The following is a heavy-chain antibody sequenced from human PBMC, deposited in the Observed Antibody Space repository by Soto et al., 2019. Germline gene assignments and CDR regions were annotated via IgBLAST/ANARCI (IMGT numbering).Heavy chain of an antibody. CDR3: AGGTVGDPYGMDV. D-gene: IGHD1-26*01. V-gene: IGHV3-33*08. Sequence: QVQLVESGGGVVQPGRSLRLSCAASGFTFSSYSMHWVRQAPGKGLEWVALIWYDGTTKYYADPVKGRFTISRDNYKNTLYLQMDSLRAEETAVYYCAGGTVGDPYGMDVWGQGTTVTVS. J-gene: IGHJ6*02. CDR1: GFTFSSYS. CDR2: IWYDGTTK.